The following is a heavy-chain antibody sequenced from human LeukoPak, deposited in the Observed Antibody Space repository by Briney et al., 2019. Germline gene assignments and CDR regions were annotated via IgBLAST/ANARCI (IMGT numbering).Heavy chain of an antibody. J-gene: IGHJ6*04. CDR2: IDPSDSYT. CDR3: ARQTVTTDGMDV. Sequence: GESLKISCKGSGYSFTSYWISWVRQMPGKGLEWMGRIDPSDSYTNYSPSFQGHVTISADKSIGTAYLQWSSLKASDTAMYYCARQTVTTDGMDVWGKGTTVTVSS. D-gene: IGHD4-17*01. CDR1: GYSFTSYW. V-gene: IGHV5-10-1*01.